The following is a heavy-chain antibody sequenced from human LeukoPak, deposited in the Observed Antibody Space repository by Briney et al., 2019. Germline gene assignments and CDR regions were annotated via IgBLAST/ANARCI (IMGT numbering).Heavy chain of an antibody. J-gene: IGHJ4*02. CDR2: ISGSGGST. CDR1: GFTFSSYA. Sequence: GGSLRLSCAASGFTFSSYAMSWVRQAPGKGLEWVSAISGSGGSTYYADSVKGRFTISRDNSKDTLYLQMNSLRAEDTAVYYCAKGTYYDFWSGYWDWGQGTLVTVSS. V-gene: IGHV3-23*01. D-gene: IGHD3-3*01. CDR3: AKGTYYDFWSGYWD.